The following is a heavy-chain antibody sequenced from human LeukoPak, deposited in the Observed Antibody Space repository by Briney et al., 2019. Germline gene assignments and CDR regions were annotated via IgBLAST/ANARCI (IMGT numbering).Heavy chain of an antibody. CDR3: ARDPSRPYSSSWLDY. J-gene: IGHJ4*02. D-gene: IGHD6-13*01. Sequence: GGSLRLSCAASGFTFSSYGMHRVRQAPGKGLEWVAVIWFDGSNKFYADSMKGRFTISRDNSKNTLYLQMNSLRAEDTAVYYCARDPSRPYSSSWLDYWGQGTLVTVSS. CDR2: IWFDGSNK. V-gene: IGHV3-33*01. CDR1: GFTFSSYG.